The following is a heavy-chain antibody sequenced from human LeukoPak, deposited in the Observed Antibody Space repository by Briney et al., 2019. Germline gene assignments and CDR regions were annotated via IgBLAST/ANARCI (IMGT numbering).Heavy chain of an antibody. Sequence: ASVKVSCKASGYTFTTYGISWVRQAPGQGLEWMGWISTYNGNTHYAQKFQGRVTMTRDTSTSTAYMELRSLRSDDTAVYYCARDGHRMYYYESSVYRFDYWGQGTLVTVSS. CDR3: ARDGHRMYYYESSVYRFDY. CDR1: GYTFTTYG. J-gene: IGHJ4*02. CDR2: ISTYNGNT. V-gene: IGHV1-18*01. D-gene: IGHD3-22*01.